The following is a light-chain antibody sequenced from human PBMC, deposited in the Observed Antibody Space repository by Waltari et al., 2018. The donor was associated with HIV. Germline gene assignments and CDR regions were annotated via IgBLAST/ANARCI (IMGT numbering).Light chain of an antibody. CDR3: QSYDSSLSGWV. V-gene: IGLV1-40*01. CDR1: SPNIGAHFD. Sequence: QSVLTQPPSVSGAPGPRVTISCTGSSPNIGAHFDVHWYQQLPGTAPKLLIFGNSNRPSGVPDRFSGSKSGTSASLAITGLQAEDEADYYCQSYDSSLSGWVFGGGTKLTVL. CDR2: GNS. J-gene: IGLJ3*02.